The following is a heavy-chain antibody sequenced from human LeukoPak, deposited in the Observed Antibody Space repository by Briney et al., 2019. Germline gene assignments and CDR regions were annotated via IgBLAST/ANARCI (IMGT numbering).Heavy chain of an antibody. CDR2: IYHSGST. J-gene: IGHJ3*02. Sequence: PSETLSLTCTVSGYSLSSGYYWGWIRQPPGKGLEWIGSIYHSGSTYYNPSLKSRVTISVDTSKNQFSLKLSSVTAADTAVYYCARGLRVISPDDAFDIWGQGTMVTVSS. CDR3: ARGLRVISPDDAFDI. V-gene: IGHV4-38-2*02. D-gene: IGHD3-22*01. CDR1: GYSLSSGYY.